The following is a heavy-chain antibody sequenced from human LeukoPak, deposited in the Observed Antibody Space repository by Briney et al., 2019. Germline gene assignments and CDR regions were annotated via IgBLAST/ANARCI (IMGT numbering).Heavy chain of an antibody. CDR3: TRGGSVPATRSFDY. V-gene: IGHV3-23*01. Sequence: GGSLRLSCAASGFTFSVYAMSWVRQAPGKGLEWVSTIGGGDTYYADSVKGRFTISRDNSKNTVYLQMNSLRVEDTAVYYCTRGGSVPATRSFDYWGQGTLVTVSS. CDR1: GFTFSVYA. D-gene: IGHD6-19*01. CDR2: IGGGDT. J-gene: IGHJ4*02.